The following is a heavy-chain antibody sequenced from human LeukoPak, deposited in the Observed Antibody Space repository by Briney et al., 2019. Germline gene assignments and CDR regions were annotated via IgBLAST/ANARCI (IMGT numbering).Heavy chain of an antibody. D-gene: IGHD3-22*01. J-gene: IGHJ4*02. CDR3: TRHHSVSRGNYYYDSTGRFDD. CDR2: INHSGST. CDR1: GGSISGYY. V-gene: IGHV4-34*01. Sequence: SENLSLNSAVYGGSISGYYWSWIRQPPGKGLEWIGEINHSGSTNSNTSLKSRVTISVDTSKTQYSLKLSSVTDADTAEYYSTRHHSVSRGNYYYDSTGRFDDWGQGTLVSDSS.